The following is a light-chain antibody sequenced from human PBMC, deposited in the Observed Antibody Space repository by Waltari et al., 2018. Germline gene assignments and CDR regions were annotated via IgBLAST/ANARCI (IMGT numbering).Light chain of an antibody. CDR3: CLHGGSSWV. Sequence: QSALPQPASVSGSPGQSITIPCTGTSSDVGNFNLVSWYQQHPGKAPKFIIYEGTKRPSGVSDRFSGSNSGITASLTISGLQAEDEADYYCCLHGGSSWVFGGGTKLTVI. V-gene: IGLV2-23*01. CDR1: SSDVGNFNL. CDR2: EGT. J-gene: IGLJ3*02.